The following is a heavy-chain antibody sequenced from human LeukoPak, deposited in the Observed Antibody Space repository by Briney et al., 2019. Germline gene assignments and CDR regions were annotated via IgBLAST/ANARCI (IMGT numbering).Heavy chain of an antibody. D-gene: IGHD5-24*01. CDR1: GGSIRSNY. CDR2: IYHSGST. V-gene: IGHV4-59*01. Sequence: SETLSLTCTVSGGSIRSNYWSWIRQPPGKGLEWIGYIYHSGSTNYNPSLNSRVTISVDTSKNEFSLKLSSVTAADTAVYYCARVMGDGYKRAFDYWGQGTLVTVSS. CDR3: ARVMGDGYKRAFDY. J-gene: IGHJ4*02.